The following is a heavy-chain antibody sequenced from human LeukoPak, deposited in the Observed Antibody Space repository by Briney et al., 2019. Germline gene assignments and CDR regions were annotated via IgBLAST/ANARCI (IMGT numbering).Heavy chain of an antibody. V-gene: IGHV1-69*13. J-gene: IGHJ5*02. CDR2: IIPIFGTA. CDR3: ARDVTVTTQGVWFDP. D-gene: IGHD4-17*01. Sequence: GASVKVSCKASGGTFGSYAISWVRQAPGQGLEWMGGIIPIFGTANYAQKFQGRVTITADESTSTAYMELSSLRSEDTAVYYCARDVTVTTQGVWFDPWGQGTLVTVSS. CDR1: GGTFGSYA.